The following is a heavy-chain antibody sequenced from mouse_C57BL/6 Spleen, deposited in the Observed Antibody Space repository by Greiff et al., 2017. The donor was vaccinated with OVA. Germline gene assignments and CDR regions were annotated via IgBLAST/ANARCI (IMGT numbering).Heavy chain of an antibody. CDR2: IDPSDSET. CDR1: GYTFTSYW. J-gene: IGHJ3*01. V-gene: IGHV1-52*01. D-gene: IGHD3-2*02. Sequence: QLQQPGAELVRPGSSVKLSCKASGYTFTSYWMHWVKQRPIQGLEWIGNIDPSDSETHYNQKFKDKATLTVDKSSSTAYMQLSSLTSEDSAVYYCARDGTAQATGFAYWGQGTLVTVSA. CDR3: ARDGTAQATGFAY.